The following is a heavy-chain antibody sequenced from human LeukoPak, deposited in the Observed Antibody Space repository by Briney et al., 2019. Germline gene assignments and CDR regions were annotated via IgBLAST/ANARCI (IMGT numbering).Heavy chain of an antibody. Sequence: GSLRLSCAASGFTFSSYAMSWVRQPPGKGLEWIGNIYYGENTYYNPSLKSRVTISIDTSNNQFYLKLSSLTAADTAVYYCARRDDSSGYHKISDYWGQGTLVTVSS. CDR1: GFTFSSYA. J-gene: IGHJ4*02. CDR2: IYYGENT. V-gene: IGHV4-39*01. D-gene: IGHD3-22*01. CDR3: ARRDDSSGYHKISDY.